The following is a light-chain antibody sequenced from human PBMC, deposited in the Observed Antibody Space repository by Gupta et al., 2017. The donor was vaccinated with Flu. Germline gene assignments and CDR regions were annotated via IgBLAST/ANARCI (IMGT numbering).Light chain of an antibody. CDR3: SSYAGSNNFPVV. CDR2: EVS. CDR1: SDVGGYNY. V-gene: IGLV2-8*01. Sequence: SDVGGYNYVSWYQQHPGKAPKLMIYEVSKRPSGVPDRFSGSKSGNTASLTVSGLQAEDEADYYCSSYAGSNNFPVVFGGGTKLTVL. J-gene: IGLJ2*01.